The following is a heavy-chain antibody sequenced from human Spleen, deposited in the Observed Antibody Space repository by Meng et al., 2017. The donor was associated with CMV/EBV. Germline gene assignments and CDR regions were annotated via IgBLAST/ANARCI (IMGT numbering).Heavy chain of an antibody. CDR3: TKLDY. J-gene: IGHJ4*02. Sequence: GESLKISCAASGFTFSSYAMSWVRQAPGKGLEWVAFIRHDEINTYYADSVRDRFTISRDNSKNTLYLQMNSLRAEDTAIYYCTKLDYWGQGTLVTVSS. CDR2: IRHDEINT. V-gene: IGHV3-30*02. CDR1: GFTFSSYA.